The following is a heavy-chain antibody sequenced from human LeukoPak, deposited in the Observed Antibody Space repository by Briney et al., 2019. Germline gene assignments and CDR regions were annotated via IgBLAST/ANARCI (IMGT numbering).Heavy chain of an antibody. Sequence: GGSLRLSCTASGFTFSSYWMHWVRQAPGKGLVWVSRINSDGSSTSYADSVKGRFTISRDNAKNTLYLQMSSLRAEDTAVYYCARDKIGITIFWSWGQGTLVTVSS. CDR2: INSDGSST. CDR3: ARDKIGITIFWS. J-gene: IGHJ4*02. CDR1: GFTFSSYW. D-gene: IGHD3-9*01. V-gene: IGHV3-74*01.